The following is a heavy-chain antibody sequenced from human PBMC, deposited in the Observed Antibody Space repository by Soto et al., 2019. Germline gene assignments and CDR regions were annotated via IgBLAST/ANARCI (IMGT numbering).Heavy chain of an antibody. CDR1: GGSISSSSYY. CDR2: IYYSGST. V-gene: IGHV4-39*01. D-gene: IGHD3-10*01. CDR3: ARVLSTITIDP. Sequence: SETLSLTCTVSGGSISSSSYYWGWIRQPPGKGLEWIGSIYYSGSTYYNPSLKSRVTISVDTSKNQFSLKLSSVTAADTAVYYCARVLSTITIDPWGQGTLVTVSS. J-gene: IGHJ5*02.